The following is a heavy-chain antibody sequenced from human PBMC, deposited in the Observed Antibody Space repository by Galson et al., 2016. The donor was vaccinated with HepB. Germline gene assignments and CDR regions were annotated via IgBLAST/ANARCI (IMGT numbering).Heavy chain of an antibody. CDR3: ATSVYGDYRFDDWYFDL. CDR1: GFTFSSYA. D-gene: IGHD4-17*01. V-gene: IGHV3-33*01. J-gene: IGHJ2*01. CDR2: IWYDGSNH. Sequence: SLRLSCAASGFTFSSYAMHWVRQAPGKGLEWVAVIWYDGSNHYYADSVKGRFTISRDNSKDTLNLQMNSLRAGDTAVYYCATSVYGDYRFDDWYFDLWGRGTLVTVSS.